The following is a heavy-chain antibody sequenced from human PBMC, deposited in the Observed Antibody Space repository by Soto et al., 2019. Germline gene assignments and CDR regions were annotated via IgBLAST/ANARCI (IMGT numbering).Heavy chain of an antibody. Sequence: SETLSLTCTVSGGSVSSGDFYWSWIRQPPGKGLEWIGYIYYSGSTYYNPSLKSRVTISVDTSKNQFSLKVNSVTAADTAVYYCARTSVTAMDFSHWGQGALVTVSS. V-gene: IGHV4-30-4*01. D-gene: IGHD4-17*01. CDR3: ARTSVTAMDFSH. J-gene: IGHJ4*02. CDR1: GGSVSSGDFY. CDR2: IYYSGST.